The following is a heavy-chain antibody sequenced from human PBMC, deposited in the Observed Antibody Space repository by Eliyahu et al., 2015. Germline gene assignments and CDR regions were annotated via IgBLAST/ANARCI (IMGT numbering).Heavy chain of an antibody. D-gene: IGHD3-22*01. J-gene: IGHJ2*01. V-gene: IGHV5-51*03. CDR2: IYPGDSDT. CDR3: ARTDSSSYDWKFDL. CDR1: GXRFSTYW. Sequence: EVQLVQSGAEXKKPGEXLXISXXGXGXRFSTYWIGWVRQMPGXGPGLVGIIYPGDSDTRYSPSFQGQVTVSVDKSINTAYLQWSSLKASDTAMYYCARTDSSSYDWKFDLWGRGTLVTVSS.